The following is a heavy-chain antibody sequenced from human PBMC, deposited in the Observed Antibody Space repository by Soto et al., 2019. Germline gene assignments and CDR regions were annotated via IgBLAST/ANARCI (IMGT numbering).Heavy chain of an antibody. V-gene: IGHV2-5*02. CDR3: AHHPYYGLGSYSFDY. D-gene: IGHD3-10*01. Sequence: QITLKESGPTLVRPTQTLTLTCTFSGFSLTTSGVGVVWIRQPPGKALEWLAVIYCDDDKRYSSSLKSRLTITKDTSKNQVVLTMTNMDPVDTATYYCAHHPYYGLGSYSFDYWGQGTLVTVSS. CDR1: GFSLTTSGVG. CDR2: IYCDDDK. J-gene: IGHJ4*02.